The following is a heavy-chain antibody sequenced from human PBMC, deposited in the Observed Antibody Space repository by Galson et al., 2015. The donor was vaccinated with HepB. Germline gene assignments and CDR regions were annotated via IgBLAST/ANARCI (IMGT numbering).Heavy chain of an antibody. CDR3: AKDLRGRTITTTIIVVGNWFDP. CDR1: GFTFSSYA. V-gene: IGHV3-23*01. CDR2: ISGSGGST. D-gene: IGHD3-22*01. J-gene: IGHJ5*02. Sequence: SLRLSCAASGFTFSSYAMSWVRQAPGKGLEWVSAISGSGGSTYYADSVKGRFTISRDNSKNTLYLQMNSLRAEDTAVYYCAKDLRGRTITTTIIVVGNWFDPWGQGTLVTVSS.